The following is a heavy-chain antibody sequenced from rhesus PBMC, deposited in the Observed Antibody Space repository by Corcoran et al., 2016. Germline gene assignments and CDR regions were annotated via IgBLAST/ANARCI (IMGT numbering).Heavy chain of an antibody. J-gene: IGHJ4*01. D-gene: IGHD1-38*01. V-gene: IGHV4S10*01. Sequence: QVQLQESGPGVVKPSETLSLTCAVSGGSISDSYRWSWIRQPPGEGLEWIGYIYGGITSTTSNPSVKRRVTISTDTSKNQFSLKLSSVTAADTAVYYCARDPLGYFDSWGQRLLVTVSS. CDR2: IYGGITST. CDR3: ARDPLGYFDS. CDR1: GGSISDSYR.